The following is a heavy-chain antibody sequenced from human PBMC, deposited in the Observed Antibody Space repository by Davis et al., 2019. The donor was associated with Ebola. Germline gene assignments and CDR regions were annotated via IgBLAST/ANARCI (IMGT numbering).Heavy chain of an antibody. V-gene: IGHV4/OR15-8*01. CDR3: AREGFRELGEGMDV. CDR1: GGSVRTNNW. Sequence: ESLKISCVVSGGSVRTNNWWTWVRQSPVKGLEWIGEVFHTGSTNYNPSLKSRVTISIDKSKNQFSLILKSVTAADTAVYFCAREGFRELGEGMDVWGQGTTVTVAS. J-gene: IGHJ6*02. D-gene: IGHD3-10*01. CDR2: VFHTGST.